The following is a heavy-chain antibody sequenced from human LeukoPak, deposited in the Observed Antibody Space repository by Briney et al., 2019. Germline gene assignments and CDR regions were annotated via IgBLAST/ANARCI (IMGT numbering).Heavy chain of an antibody. J-gene: IGHJ6*03. V-gene: IGHV1-69*01. CDR2: IIPIFGTA. CDR3: ARVCSSTSCYPYGTTYYYYMDV. D-gene: IGHD2-2*01. CDR1: GGTFSSYA. Sequence: AASVTVSCKASGGTFSSYAIGWVRQAPGQGLEWMGGIIPIFGTANYAQKFQGRVTITADESTSTAYMELSSLRSEDTAVYYCARVCSSTSCYPYGTTYYYYMDVWGKGTTVTVSS.